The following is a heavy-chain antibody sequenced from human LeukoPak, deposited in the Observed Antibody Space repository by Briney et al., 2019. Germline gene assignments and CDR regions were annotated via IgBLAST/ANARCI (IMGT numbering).Heavy chain of an antibody. J-gene: IGHJ4*02. Sequence: PGGSLRLSCAASGFTFSSYWMHWVRQAPGKGLVWVSRINTDGSSTNYADSVKGRFTIPRDNTKNTLYLQMNSLRAEDTAVYYCARRRNSGWYSFDYWGQGTLVTVSS. V-gene: IGHV3-74*01. CDR1: GFTFSSYW. CDR2: INTDGSST. CDR3: ARRRNSGWYSFDY. D-gene: IGHD6-19*01.